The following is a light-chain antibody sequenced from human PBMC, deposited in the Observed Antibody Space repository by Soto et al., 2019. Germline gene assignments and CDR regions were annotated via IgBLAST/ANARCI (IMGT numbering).Light chain of an antibody. CDR2: GAS. V-gene: IGKV3-20*01. J-gene: IGKJ1*01. CDR3: QQYGTSGT. CDR1: QSVSNNY. Sequence: EIVLTQSPGTLSLSPGERATLSCGASQSVSNNYLAWYQQKPGHAPRLRIYGASNRATGIPDRFSGSGSGTDFTLTISRLEPEDFAVYYCQQYGTSGTFGQGTKVDI.